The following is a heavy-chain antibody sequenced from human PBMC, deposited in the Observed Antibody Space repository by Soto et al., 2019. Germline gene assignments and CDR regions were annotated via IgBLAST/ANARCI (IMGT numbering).Heavy chain of an antibody. CDR1: GGSISSGGYY. Sequence: SETLSLTCTVSGGSISSGGYYWSWIRQHPGKGLVWIGYIYYSGSTYYNPSLKSRVTISVDTSKNQFSLKLSSVTAADTAVYYCARGSAHDYVWGSYRDYYYYYGMDVWGQGTTVTVSS. CDR3: ARGSAHDYVWGSYRDYYYYYGMDV. CDR2: IYYSGST. J-gene: IGHJ6*02. V-gene: IGHV4-31*03. D-gene: IGHD3-16*02.